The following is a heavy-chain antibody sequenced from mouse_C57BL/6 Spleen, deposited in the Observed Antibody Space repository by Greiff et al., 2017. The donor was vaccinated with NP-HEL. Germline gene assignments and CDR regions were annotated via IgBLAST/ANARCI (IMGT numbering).Heavy chain of an antibody. CDR3: ARPDASYYFDY. V-gene: IGHV1-26*01. J-gene: IGHJ2*01. CDR1: GYTFTDYY. CDR2: INPNNGGT. D-gene: IGHD6-1*01. Sequence: EVQLQQSGPELVKPGASVKISCKASGYTFTDYYMNWVKQSHGKSLEWIGDINPNNGGTSYNQKFKGKATLTVDKSSSTAYMELRSLTSEDSAVYYCARPDASYYFDYWGQGTTLTVSS.